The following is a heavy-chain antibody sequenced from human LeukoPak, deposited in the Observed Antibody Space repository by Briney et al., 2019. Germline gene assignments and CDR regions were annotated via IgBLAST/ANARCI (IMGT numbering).Heavy chain of an antibody. CDR3: ARAFMDYDILTGYYRGDYFDY. Sequence: ASVKVSCKASGYTFTSYGISWVRQAPGRGLEWMGWISAYNGNTNYAQKLQGRVTMTTDTSTSTAYMELRSLRSDDTAVYYCARAFMDYDILTGYYRGDYFDYWGQGTLVTVSS. J-gene: IGHJ4*02. CDR2: ISAYNGNT. CDR1: GYTFTSYG. D-gene: IGHD3-9*01. V-gene: IGHV1-18*01.